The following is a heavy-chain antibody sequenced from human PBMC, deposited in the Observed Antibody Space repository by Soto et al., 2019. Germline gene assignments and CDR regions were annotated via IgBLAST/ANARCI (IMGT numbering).Heavy chain of an antibody. CDR3: ARESAYGGNPLAFDN. CDR2: IIPFFNTS. J-gene: IGHJ4*02. Sequence: QEQLVQSGAEVKKPGSSVKVSCKASGDTFSSFAISWVRQAPGQGLDWMGGIIPFFNTSNYAQRFQGRVTITADASTSTDYMELSSLRSEDTAMYYCARESAYGGNPLAFDNWGQGTLVTVSS. D-gene: IGHD1-26*01. CDR1: GDTFSSFA. V-gene: IGHV1-69*01.